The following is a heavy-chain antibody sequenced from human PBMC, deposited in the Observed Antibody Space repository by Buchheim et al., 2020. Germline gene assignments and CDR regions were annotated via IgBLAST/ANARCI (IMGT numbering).Heavy chain of an antibody. Sequence: QLQLQESGPGLVKPSETLSLTCTVSGGSISSSSHYWGWIRQPPGKGLEWIGSIYYSGSTYYNPSLKSRVTISVDTSKNQFSLKLSSVTAADTAVYYCAKRPTSDYVQWVYYFDYWGQGTL. CDR1: GGSISSSSHY. V-gene: IGHV4-39*07. CDR2: IYYSGST. CDR3: AKRPTSDYVQWVYYFDY. D-gene: IGHD4-17*01. J-gene: IGHJ4*02.